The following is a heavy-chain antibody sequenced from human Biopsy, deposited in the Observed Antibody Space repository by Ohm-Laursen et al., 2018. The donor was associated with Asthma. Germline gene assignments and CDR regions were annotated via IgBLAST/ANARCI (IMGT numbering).Heavy chain of an antibody. D-gene: IGHD2-21*02. V-gene: IGHV3-30*03. J-gene: IGHJ6*02. CDR3: TRDRFYNSVTSESFYYGVDV. CDR1: GFRFPIYG. Sequence: SLGLSCAASGFRFPIYGMHWVRQGPGKGPEWVALISYDGRETGYVDSVKGRFTISRDNFRNTVHLQMSSLRPEDSAVYYCTRDRFYNSVTSESFYYGVDVGGQGTTVTVSS. CDR2: ISYDGRET.